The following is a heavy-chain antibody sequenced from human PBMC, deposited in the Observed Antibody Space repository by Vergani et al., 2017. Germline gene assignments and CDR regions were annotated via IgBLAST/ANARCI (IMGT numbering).Heavy chain of an antibody. D-gene: IGHD2-15*01. Sequence: QVQLQESGPGLVKPSQTLSLTCTVSGGSISSGGYYWSWIRQHPGKGLEWIGYIYYSGSTYYNPSLKSRVTMSVDTSKNQFSLKLSSVTAADTAVYYCAREPRLGCYPDDFDIWGQGTMVTVS. CDR3: AREPRLGCYPDDFDI. CDR2: IYYSGST. J-gene: IGHJ3*02. V-gene: IGHV4-31*03. CDR1: GGSISSGGYY.